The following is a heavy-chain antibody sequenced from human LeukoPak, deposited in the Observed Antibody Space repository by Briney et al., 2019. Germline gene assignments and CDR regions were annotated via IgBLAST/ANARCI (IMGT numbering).Heavy chain of an antibody. CDR1: GDSISSSSYS. J-gene: IGHJ6*03. V-gene: IGHV4-39*07. Sequence: SETLSLTCTVSGDSISSSSYSWGWIRQPPGKGLEWIGSIYYSGSTYYNPSLKSRVTISVDTSKNQFSLKLSSVTAADTAVYYCARESWNYGERSYYYYMDVWGKGTTVTVSS. CDR3: ARESWNYGERSYYYYMDV. CDR2: IYYSGST. D-gene: IGHD4-17*01.